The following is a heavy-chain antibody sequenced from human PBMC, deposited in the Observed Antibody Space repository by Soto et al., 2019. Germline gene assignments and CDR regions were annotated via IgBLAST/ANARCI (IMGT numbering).Heavy chain of an antibody. J-gene: IGHJ4*02. CDR1: GFTFSTYG. CDR2: ISYDATNK. Sequence: XGSLRLSCAASGFTFSTYGMHWVRQAPGKGLEWVAVISYDATNKYYIDSVKGRFTISRDNSKSTVYLQMNSLRVEDTAVYYCAGGYSGYLDSWGQGFLVTVSS. D-gene: IGHD5-12*01. CDR3: AGGYSGYLDS. V-gene: IGHV3-30*03.